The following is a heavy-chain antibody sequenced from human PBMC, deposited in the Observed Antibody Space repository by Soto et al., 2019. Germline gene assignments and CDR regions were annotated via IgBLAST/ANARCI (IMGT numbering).Heavy chain of an antibody. J-gene: IGHJ4*02. CDR2: ISAYNGNT. D-gene: IGHD3-3*01. Sequence: QVQLVQSGAEVKKPGASVKVSCKASGYTFTSYGISWVRQAPGQGRAWMGWISAYNGNTNYAQKLQGRVTMTTDTSTSTAYMELRSLRSDDTAVYYCARDLPDYDSWSGSHWDYWGQGTLVTVSS. CDR1: GYTFTSYG. V-gene: IGHV1-18*01. CDR3: ARDLPDYDSWSGSHWDY.